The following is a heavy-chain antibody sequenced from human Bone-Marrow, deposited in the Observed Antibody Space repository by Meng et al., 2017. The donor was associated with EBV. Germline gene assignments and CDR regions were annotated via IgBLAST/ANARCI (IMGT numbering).Heavy chain of an antibody. Sequence: QVQMGTAAAEVKKPGASVKVSCRTSGYTFSSYDVNWVRQAPGQGPEWMGWINPNSGNTGFAQKIQGRVSMTWDTYTSTAYMELRNLRSEDTAVYYCARMGYWGQGTLVTVSS. J-gene: IGHJ4*02. V-gene: IGHV1-8*01. CDR1: GYTFSSYD. CDR3: ARMGY. CDR2: INPNSGNT.